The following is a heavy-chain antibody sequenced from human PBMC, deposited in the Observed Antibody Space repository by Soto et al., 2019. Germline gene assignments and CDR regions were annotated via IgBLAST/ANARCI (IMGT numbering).Heavy chain of an antibody. V-gene: IGHV1-2*02. J-gene: IGHJ5*02. CDR2: FNPNSGGT. CDR3: AREVGSYYGSGSYSP. D-gene: IGHD3-10*01. Sequence: QVQLVQSGAEVKKPGASVKVSCKASGYTFTGYYMHWVRQAPGQGLEWMGWFNPNSGGTNYAQKFQGRVIMTRDTSIRTAYMELSRLRSDVTAVYYCAREVGSYYGSGSYSPWGQGTLVTVSS. CDR1: GYTFTGYY.